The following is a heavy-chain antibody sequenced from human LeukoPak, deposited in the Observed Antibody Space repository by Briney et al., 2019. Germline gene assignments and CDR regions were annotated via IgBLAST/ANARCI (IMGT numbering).Heavy chain of an antibody. Sequence: TGRSLRLSCAASGFSFSDYGMHWVRRAPGKGLEWVAVVAHDGSVQHYADSVKGRVSISRDNSQNTLSLLMNSLRTEDTVVYYCAKEPTPYSSGWYFQHWGQGTLVTVSS. J-gene: IGHJ1*01. V-gene: IGHV3-30*18. CDR2: VAHDGSVQ. CDR3: AKEPTPYSSGWYFQH. D-gene: IGHD6-19*01. CDR1: GFSFSDYG.